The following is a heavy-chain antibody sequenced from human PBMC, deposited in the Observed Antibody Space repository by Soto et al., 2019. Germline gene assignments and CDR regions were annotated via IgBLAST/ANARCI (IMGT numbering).Heavy chain of an antibody. V-gene: IGHV3-48*02. CDR1: GFTFSSYS. CDR3: ANGGTGEGYFDN. CDR2: ISSSSSTI. Sequence: PGGSLRLSCAASGFTFSSYSMNWVRQAPGKGLEWVSYISSSSSTIYYADSVKGRFTISRDNAKNSLYLQMNSLRDEDAAIYYCANGGTGEGYFDNWGQGALVTVSS. J-gene: IGHJ4*02. D-gene: IGHD7-27*01.